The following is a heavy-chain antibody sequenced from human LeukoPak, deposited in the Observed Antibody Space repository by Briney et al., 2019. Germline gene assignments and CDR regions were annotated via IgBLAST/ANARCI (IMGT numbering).Heavy chain of an antibody. D-gene: IGHD6-13*01. CDR1: GFTFSTYA. CDR3: AMKIAAPTTPFDY. Sequence: PGGSLRLSCAASGFTFSTYAMNWVRQAPGKGLEWVSGISGSGGTTYYADSVKGRFAISRDNSKNTLYLQMNYLRAEDTALYYSAMKIAAPTTPFDYRGQGTLVTVSS. V-gene: IGHV3-23*01. J-gene: IGHJ4*02. CDR2: ISGSGGTT.